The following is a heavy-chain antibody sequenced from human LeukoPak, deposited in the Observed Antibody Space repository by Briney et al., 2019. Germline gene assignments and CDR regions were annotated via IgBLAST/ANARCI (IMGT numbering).Heavy chain of an antibody. Sequence: GGSLRLSCAASGFTFNSYAMSWVRQAPGKGLEWVSAISGSGGSTYYADSVKGRSTISRDNSKNTLYLQMNSLRAEDTAVYYCAKDQRSGWYYWGQGTLVTVSS. CDR1: GFTFNSYA. V-gene: IGHV3-23*01. J-gene: IGHJ4*02. D-gene: IGHD6-19*01. CDR2: ISGSGGST. CDR3: AKDQRSGWYY.